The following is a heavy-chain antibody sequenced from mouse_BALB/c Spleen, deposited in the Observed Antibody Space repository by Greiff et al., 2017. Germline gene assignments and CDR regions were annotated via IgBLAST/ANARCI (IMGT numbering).Heavy chain of an antibody. V-gene: IGHV1-54*01. Sequence: QVHVKQSGAELVRPGTSVKVSCKASGYAFTNYLIEWVKQRPGQGLEWIGVINPGRGGTNYNEKFKGKATLNADKSSSTAYMQLSSLTSDDSAVYFCARGEGQAVRATRAMDYWGEGTSVTVSS. D-gene: IGHD3-1*01. J-gene: IGHJ4*01. CDR2: INPGRGGT. CDR1: GYAFTNYL. CDR3: ARGEGQAVRATRAMDY.